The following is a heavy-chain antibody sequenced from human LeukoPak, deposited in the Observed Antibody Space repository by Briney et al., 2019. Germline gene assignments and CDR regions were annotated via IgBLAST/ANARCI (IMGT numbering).Heavy chain of an antibody. D-gene: IGHD3-3*01. V-gene: IGHV4-59*01. CDR1: GGSISSYY. CDR3: ARTYYDFWSGYYPYYMDV. Sequence: SETLSLTCTVSGGSISSYYWSWIRQPPGKGLEWIGYIYYSGSTNYNPSLKSRVTISVDTSKNQFSLKLSFVTAADTAVYYCARTYYDFWSGYYPYYMDVWGKGTTVTVSS. CDR2: IYYSGST. J-gene: IGHJ6*03.